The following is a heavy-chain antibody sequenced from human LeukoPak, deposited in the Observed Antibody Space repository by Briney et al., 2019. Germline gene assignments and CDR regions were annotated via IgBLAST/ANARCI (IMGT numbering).Heavy chain of an antibody. D-gene: IGHD2-2*01. Sequence: ASVKVSCKVSGYTLTELSMHWVRQAPGKGLEWMGGFDPEDGETIYAQKFQGRVTMTRNTSISTAYMELSSLRSEDTAVYYCARRSPPAARYNWFDPWGQGTLVTVSS. J-gene: IGHJ5*02. CDR2: FDPEDGET. CDR3: ARRSPPAARYNWFDP. V-gene: IGHV1-24*01. CDR1: GYTLTELS.